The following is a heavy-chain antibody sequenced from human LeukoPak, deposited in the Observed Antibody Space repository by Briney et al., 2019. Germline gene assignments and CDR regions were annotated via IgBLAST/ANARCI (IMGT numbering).Heavy chain of an antibody. Sequence: GGSLRLSCAASGFTFSSYAMSWVRQAPGKGLEWVSAISGSGGSTYYADSVKGRFTISRDNSKNTLYLQMNSLRAEDTAVYYCAKEGARYCSGGSCYTNDYWGQGTLVTVSS. V-gene: IGHV3-23*01. CDR2: ISGSGGST. CDR1: GFTFSSYA. D-gene: IGHD2-15*01. CDR3: AKEGARYCSGGSCYTNDY. J-gene: IGHJ4*02.